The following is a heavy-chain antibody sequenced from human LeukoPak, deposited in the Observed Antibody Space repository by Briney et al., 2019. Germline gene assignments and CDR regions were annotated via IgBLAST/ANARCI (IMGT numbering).Heavy chain of an antibody. D-gene: IGHD2-2*03. V-gene: IGHV4-34*01. CDR2: INHSGST. CDR1: GGSFSGYD. J-gene: IGHJ4*02. Sequence: SETLSLTCAVYGGSFSGYDWSWIRQPPGKGLEWIGEINHSGSTNYNPSLKSRVTISADTSKNQFSLKLSSVTAADTAVYYCARGRVDIVVVPAAMSRYFDYWGQGTLVTVSS. CDR3: ARGRVDIVVVPAAMSRYFDY.